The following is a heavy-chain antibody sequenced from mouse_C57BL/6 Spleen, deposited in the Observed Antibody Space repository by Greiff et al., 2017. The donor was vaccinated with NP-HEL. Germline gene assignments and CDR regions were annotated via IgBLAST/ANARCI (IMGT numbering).Heavy chain of an antibody. CDR2: INPSSGYT. D-gene: IGHD1-1*01. CDR1: GYTFTSYT. V-gene: IGHV1-4*01. Sequence: VQLQQSGAELARPGASVKMSCKASGYTFTSYTMHWVKQRPGQGLEWIGYINPSSGYTKYNQKFKDKATLTADKSSSTAYMQLSSLTSEDSAVYYCAGQLSTTVPYFDDWGQGTTLTVSS. CDR3: AGQLSTTVPYFDD. J-gene: IGHJ2*01.